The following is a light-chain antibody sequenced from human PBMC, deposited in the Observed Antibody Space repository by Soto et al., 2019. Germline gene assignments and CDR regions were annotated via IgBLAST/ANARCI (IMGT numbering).Light chain of an antibody. V-gene: IGKV3-15*01. CDR3: QQYNNWPRT. CDR1: QSVSSN. J-gene: IGKJ2*01. Sequence: EVVMTQSPVTLSVYPGERATLSCRASQSVSSNLAWYQQKPGQAPWLLIYGASTRATGIPARFSGSGSGTEFTLTISSLQSEDFAVYYCQQYNNWPRTFGQGTKLEIK. CDR2: GAS.